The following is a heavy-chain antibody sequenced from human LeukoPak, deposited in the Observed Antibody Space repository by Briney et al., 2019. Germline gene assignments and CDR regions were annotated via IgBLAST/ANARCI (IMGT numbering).Heavy chain of an antibody. D-gene: IGHD2-2*01. V-gene: IGHV3-48*04. CDR1: GFTLSNYA. CDR3: ARVLVPPYVSTCYPAFDL. J-gene: IGHJ4*02. CDR2: ISGNSDTS. Sequence: GGSLRLSCAASGFTLSNYAMRWGRQAPGKGVEWVSYISGNSDTSYYAQSLKGRSTISRDNANNSLYLQVSGLRAEDTAVYYCARVLVPPYVSTCYPAFDLWGQGALITVSS.